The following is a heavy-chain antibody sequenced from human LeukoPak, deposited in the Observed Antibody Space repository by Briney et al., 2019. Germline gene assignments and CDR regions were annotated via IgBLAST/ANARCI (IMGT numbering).Heavy chain of an antibody. D-gene: IGHD5-18*01. CDR2: ISMDGIQK. CDR1: GFRFNNYA. CDR3: AREVYSYALDALDL. Sequence: AGGSLRLSCAASGFRFNNYAMHWVRQPPGTGLEWVAVISMDGIQKYYADSVKGRFSISRDNSKNTLYLQMNSLRSEDTAVYYCAREVYSYALDALDLCGQGTMVTVSS. J-gene: IGHJ3*01. V-gene: IGHV3-30*04.